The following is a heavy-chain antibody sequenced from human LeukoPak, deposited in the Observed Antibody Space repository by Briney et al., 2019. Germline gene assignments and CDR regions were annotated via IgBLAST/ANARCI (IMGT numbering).Heavy chain of an antibody. Sequence: ASVKVSCKASGYTFTGYYTHWVRQAPGQGLEWMGWINPNSGGTNYAQKFQGRVTMTRDTSISTAYMELSGLTSEDTAIYFCARRGWVRGYSRSLFGYWGQGSLVTVSS. CDR2: INPNSGGT. CDR3: ARRGWVRGYSRSLFGY. CDR1: GYTFTGYY. V-gene: IGHV1-2*02. J-gene: IGHJ4*02. D-gene: IGHD5-12*01.